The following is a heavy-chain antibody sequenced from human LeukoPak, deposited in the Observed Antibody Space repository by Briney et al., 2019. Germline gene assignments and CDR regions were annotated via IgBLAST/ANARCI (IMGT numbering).Heavy chain of an antibody. Sequence: GGSLRLSCAASGFTFTSYWMHWVRQAPGKGLVWVSRVSSDGSSTRYADSVKGRFTISRDNAKNTLSLQMHSLRAEDTAGYYCARGGSWYFDHWGQGTLVTVSS. CDR1: GFTFTSYW. J-gene: IGHJ4*02. CDR3: ARGGSWYFDH. CDR2: VSSDGSST. V-gene: IGHV3-74*01. D-gene: IGHD2-15*01.